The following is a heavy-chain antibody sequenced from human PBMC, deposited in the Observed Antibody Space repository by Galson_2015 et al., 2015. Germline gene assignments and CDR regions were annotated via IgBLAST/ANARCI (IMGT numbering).Heavy chain of an antibody. J-gene: IGHJ4*02. D-gene: IGHD6-13*01. CDR2: ISSSSSTI. Sequence: SLRLCCAASGFSFSSYSMNWVRQAPGKGLEWVSYISSSSSTIRYADSVRGRFTISRDNAKNSQYLQTNSLRVEDTAVYYCAREISAAGTLAFVYWGQGSLVTVSS. V-gene: IGHV3-48*01. CDR3: AREISAAGTLAFVY. CDR1: GFSFSSYS.